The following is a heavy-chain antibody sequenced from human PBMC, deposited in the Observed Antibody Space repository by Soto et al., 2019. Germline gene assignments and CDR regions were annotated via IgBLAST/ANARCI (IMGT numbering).Heavy chain of an antibody. Sequence: EVQLVESGGGLVQPGGSLRPSCAASGFTFSSYWMHWVRQAPGKGLAWVSRINSDGSSTSYADSVKGRFTISRDNAKNTLYLQMNSLRAEDTAVYYCASSLLTPFDYWGQGTLVTVSS. CDR2: INSDGSST. D-gene: IGHD7-27*01. V-gene: IGHV3-74*01. J-gene: IGHJ4*02. CDR1: GFTFSSYW. CDR3: ASSLLTPFDY.